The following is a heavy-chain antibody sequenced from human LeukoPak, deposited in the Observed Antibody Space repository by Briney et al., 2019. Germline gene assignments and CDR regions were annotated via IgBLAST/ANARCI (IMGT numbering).Heavy chain of an antibody. V-gene: IGHV4-59*01. CDR3: ARDRYSGYDGFGAFDI. CDR2: IYYRGST. CDR1: GGPLTSYY. D-gene: IGHD5-12*01. Sequence: SETLSLTCAVSGGPLTSYYWSWIRQPPRKGLEWIGCIYYRGSTNYNPSLESRVTISVDTSKNRFSLKLSSVTAADTAVYYCARDRYSGYDGFGAFDIWGQGTMVTVSS. J-gene: IGHJ3*02.